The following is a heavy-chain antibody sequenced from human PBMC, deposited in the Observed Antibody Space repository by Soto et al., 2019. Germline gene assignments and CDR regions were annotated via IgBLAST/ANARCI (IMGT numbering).Heavy chain of an antibody. J-gene: IGHJ5*02. CDR1: GGRLSSSS. CDR3: VRRHVSATGIDWFDP. CDR2: INAANGDT. Sequence: AAVPVSCQACGGRLSSSSITWVRPAPGQGLEWMGWINAANGDTKYSPKFQGRVTITRDTSASTAYMELSSLRSEDTAVYYCVRRHVSATGIDWFDPWGQGTLVTVSS. V-gene: IGHV1-3*01. D-gene: IGHD6-13*01.